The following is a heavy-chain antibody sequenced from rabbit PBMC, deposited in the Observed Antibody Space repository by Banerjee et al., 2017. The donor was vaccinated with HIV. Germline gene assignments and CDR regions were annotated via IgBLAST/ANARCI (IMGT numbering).Heavy chain of an antibody. D-gene: IGHD7-1*01. V-gene: IGHV1S40*01. CDR2: IAAGSSGFT. CDR3: ARDTGTSFSTYGMDL. J-gene: IGHJ6*01. Sequence: QSLEESEGDLVKPGASLTLTCTASGVSFSSSSYVCWVRQAPGKGLEWIACIAAGSSGFTYFATWAKGRFTCSKSSSTTVTLQMTRLTAADTATYFCARDTGTSFSTYGMDLWGPGTLVTVS. CDR1: GVSFSSSSY.